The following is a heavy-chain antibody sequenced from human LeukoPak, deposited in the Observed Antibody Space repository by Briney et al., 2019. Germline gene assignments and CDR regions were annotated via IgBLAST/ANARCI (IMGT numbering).Heavy chain of an antibody. D-gene: IGHD3-10*01. CDR1: GYTFTSYA. J-gene: IGHJ4*02. CDR3: ASSTSELLWFGELKG. Sequence: ASVKVSCKASGYTFTSYAMHWARQAPGQRLEWMGWINAGNGNTKYSRKFQGRVTITRDTSASTAYMEVSSLRSEDTAVYYFASSTSELLWFGELKGWGQGTLVTVSS. V-gene: IGHV1-3*01. CDR2: INAGNGNT.